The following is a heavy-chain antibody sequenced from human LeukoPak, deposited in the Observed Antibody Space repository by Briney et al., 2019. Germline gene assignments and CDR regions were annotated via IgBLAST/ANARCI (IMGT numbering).Heavy chain of an antibody. Sequence: ASVKLSCQASGYALTRYYMHWVRQAPAHPLERPGGINRNGGGTNYVKKFQGTVTMPTDTSISTVYSELSRLRSDDTAVLYCARTSGGGCEIYYWGQGTLVTVSS. CDR2: INRNGGGT. V-gene: IGHV1-2*02. J-gene: IGHJ4*02. CDR3: ARTSGGGCEIYY. D-gene: IGHD5-12*01. CDR1: GYALTRYY.